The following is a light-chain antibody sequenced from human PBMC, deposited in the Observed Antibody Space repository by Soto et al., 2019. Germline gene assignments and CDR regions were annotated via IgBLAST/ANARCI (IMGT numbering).Light chain of an antibody. CDR1: SSDVGSYNP. CDR3: YSYAGSSTFVV. V-gene: IGLV2-23*03. Sequence: QSALTQPASVSGSPGQSITISCTGTSSDVGSYNPVSWYQQHPGKAPKLMIYEGSKRPSGVSNRFSGSKSGNTASLTISGLQDEAEADYYCYSYAGSSTFVVFGGGTKLTVL. CDR2: EGS. J-gene: IGLJ2*01.